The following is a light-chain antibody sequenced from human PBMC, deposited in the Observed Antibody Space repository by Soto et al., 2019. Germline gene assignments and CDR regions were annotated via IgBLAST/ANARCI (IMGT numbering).Light chain of an antibody. CDR3: QQYGSSPST. CDR1: QSVGSSY. V-gene: IGKV3-20*01. J-gene: IGKJ1*01. CDR2: GAS. Sequence: EIVLTQSPGTLSLSPGESATLSCRASQSVGSSYLAWYRQKPGQAPRLLIYGASSRATGIPDRFSGGGSGTDFPLTTNRLEPEDFAVYYCQQYGSSPSTFGQGTKVEIK.